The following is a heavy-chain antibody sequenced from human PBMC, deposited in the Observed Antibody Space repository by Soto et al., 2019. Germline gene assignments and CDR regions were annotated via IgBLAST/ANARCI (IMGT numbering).Heavy chain of an antibody. J-gene: IGHJ6*02. CDR2: ISSSGSTI. Sequence: GGSLRLSCAASGFTFSSYEMSWVRQAPGKGLEWVSYISSSGSTIYYADSVKGRFTISRDNAKNSLYLQMNSLRAEDTAVYYCAREPYSSSWYAWYYGMDVWGQGTTVTVSS. V-gene: IGHV3-48*03. CDR3: AREPYSSSWYAWYYGMDV. D-gene: IGHD6-13*01. CDR1: GFTFSSYE.